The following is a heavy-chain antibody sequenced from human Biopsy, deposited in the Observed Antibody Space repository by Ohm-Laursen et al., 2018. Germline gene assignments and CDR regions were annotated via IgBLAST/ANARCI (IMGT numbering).Heavy chain of an antibody. CDR2: INHSGRT. Sequence: SETLSLTCGVSGFSISSGFHWAWIRRTPGKGLEWIGEINHSGRTNYNPSLKSRVTISVDTSKNQFSLKVRSVTAADTAVYYCVRGVDYYDPYHYYALDVWGQGTTVTVSS. V-gene: IGHV4-34*01. J-gene: IGHJ6*02. CDR3: VRGVDYYDPYHYYALDV. D-gene: IGHD3-22*01. CDR1: GFSISSGFH.